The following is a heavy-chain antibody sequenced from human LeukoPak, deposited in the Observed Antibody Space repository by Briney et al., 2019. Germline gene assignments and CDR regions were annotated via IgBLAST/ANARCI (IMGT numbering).Heavy chain of an antibody. CDR2: IYYSGST. CDR3: ARVKPDYDYVRGSYRYTVDY. D-gene: IGHD3-16*02. Sequence: SETLSLTCTVSGGSVSSGSYYWSWIRQPPGKGLEWIGYIYYSGSTNYNPSLKSRVTISVDTSKNQFSLKLSSVAAADTAVYYCARVKPDYDYVRGSYRYTVDYWGQGTLVTVSS. J-gene: IGHJ4*02. V-gene: IGHV4-61*01. CDR1: GGSVSSGSYY.